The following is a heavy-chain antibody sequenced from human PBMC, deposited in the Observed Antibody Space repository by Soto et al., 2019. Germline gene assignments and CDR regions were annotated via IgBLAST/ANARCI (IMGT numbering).Heavy chain of an antibody. J-gene: IGHJ4*02. V-gene: IGHV3-11*01. Sequence: PGGSLRLSCAASGFTFSDFYMSWIRQAPGKGLEWISYISRIGTTISYADSVKGRFTVSRDNAMNSLYLQMNSLRAEDTAVYYCARALWSHTSSWYYFDYWGQGTLVTVSS. CDR1: GFTFSDFY. D-gene: IGHD6-13*01. CDR3: ARALWSHTSSWYYFDY. CDR2: ISRIGTTI.